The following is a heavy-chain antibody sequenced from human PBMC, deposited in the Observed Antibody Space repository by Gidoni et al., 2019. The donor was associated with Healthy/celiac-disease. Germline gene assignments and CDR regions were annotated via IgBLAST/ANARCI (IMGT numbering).Heavy chain of an antibody. D-gene: IGHD4-17*01. CDR3: AHSPPTYGDYVGGWFDP. J-gene: IGHJ5*02. CDR1: GFSLSTSGVG. CDR2: IYWDDDK. V-gene: IGHV2-5*02. Sequence: QITLKESGPTLVKPTQTLTLTCTFSGFSLSTSGVGVGWIRQPPGKALEWLALIYWDDDKRYSPSLKTRLTITKDTSKNQVVLTMTNMDPVDTATYYCAHSPPTYGDYVGGWFDPWGQGTLVTVSS.